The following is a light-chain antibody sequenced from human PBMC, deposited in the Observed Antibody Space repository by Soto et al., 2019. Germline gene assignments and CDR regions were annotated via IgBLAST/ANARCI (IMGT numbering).Light chain of an antibody. CDR3: QQYGGSPRIT. Sequence: EIVLTQSPGTLSLSPGERATLSCRASERLSSVYLAWYQQRPGQPPRLLIYGASNRATGIPDRFSGSGSGTDFTLIINRLEPEDVAIYYCQQYGGSPRITFGQGTRLEN. V-gene: IGKV3-20*01. CDR2: GAS. CDR1: ERLSSVY. J-gene: IGKJ5*01.